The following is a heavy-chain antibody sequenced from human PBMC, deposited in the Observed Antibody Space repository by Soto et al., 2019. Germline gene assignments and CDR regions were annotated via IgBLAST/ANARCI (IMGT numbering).Heavy chain of an antibody. CDR1: GFTFSSYG. CDR3: AKVRDIVVVPAAIRHYYYYYGMDV. Sequence: HPGGSLRLSCAASGFTFSSYGMHWVRQAPGKGLEWVAVISYDGSNKYYADSVKGRFTISRDNSKNTLYLQMNSLRAEDTAVYYCAKVRDIVVVPAAIRHYYYYYGMDVWGQGTTVTVSS. CDR2: ISYDGSNK. J-gene: IGHJ6*02. D-gene: IGHD2-2*01. V-gene: IGHV3-30*18.